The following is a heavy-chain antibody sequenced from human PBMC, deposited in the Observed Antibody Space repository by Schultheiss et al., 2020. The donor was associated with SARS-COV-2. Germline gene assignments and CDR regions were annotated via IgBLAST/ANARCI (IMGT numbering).Heavy chain of an antibody. CDR3: ARDASTYYDILTGLEYYFDY. V-gene: IGHV3-30*04. Sequence: GESLKISCAASGFTFSSYAMHWVRQAPGKGLEWVAVISYDGSNKYYADSVKGRFTISRDNSKNTLYLQMNSLRAEDTAVYYCARDASTYYDILTGLEYYFDYWGQGTLVTVSS. CDR1: GFTFSSYA. J-gene: IGHJ4*02. CDR2: ISYDGSNK. D-gene: IGHD3-9*01.